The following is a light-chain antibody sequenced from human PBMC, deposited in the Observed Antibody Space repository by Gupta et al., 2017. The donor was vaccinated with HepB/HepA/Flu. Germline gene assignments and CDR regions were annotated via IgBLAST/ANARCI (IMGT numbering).Light chain of an antibody. CDR1: SSDLGSYNL. V-gene: IGLV2-23*02. CDR2: EVS. J-gene: IGLJ1*01. CDR3: CSYAGSKV. Sequence: QSALTQPASVSGSPGQSITISCTGTSSDLGSYNLVSWYQQHPGKAPKLMIYEVSRRPSGVSNRFSGSKSGNTASLTISGLQAEDEADYYCCSYAGSKVFETGTKVTVL.